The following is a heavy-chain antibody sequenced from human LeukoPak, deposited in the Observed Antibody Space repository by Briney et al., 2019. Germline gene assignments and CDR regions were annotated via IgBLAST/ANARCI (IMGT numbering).Heavy chain of an antibody. CDR1: GYSFTNYW. CDR2: IYPGDSDT. CDR3: ARPPAGATSEFDY. V-gene: IGHV5-51*01. Sequence: GEPLKISCKGSGYSFTNYWIGWVRQMPGKGLEWMGIIYPGDSDTRYSPSFQGQVTISADKSISTAYLQWSSLKASGTAMYYCARPPAGATSEFDYWGQGTLVTVSS. J-gene: IGHJ4*02. D-gene: IGHD1-26*01.